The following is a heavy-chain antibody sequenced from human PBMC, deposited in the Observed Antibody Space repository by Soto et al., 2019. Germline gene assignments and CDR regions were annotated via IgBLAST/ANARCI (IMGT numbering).Heavy chain of an antibody. CDR2: ISYDGSNK. V-gene: IGHV3-30*03. CDR1: GFTFSSYG. Sequence: PGGSLRLSCAASGFTFSSYGMHWVRQAPGKGLEWVAVISYDGSNKYYADSVKGRFTISRDNAKNSVFLQMNNLRAEDTAIYFCFPGGGGTGSWGQGTQVTVSS. J-gene: IGHJ5*02. CDR3: FPGGGGTGS. D-gene: IGHD1-1*01.